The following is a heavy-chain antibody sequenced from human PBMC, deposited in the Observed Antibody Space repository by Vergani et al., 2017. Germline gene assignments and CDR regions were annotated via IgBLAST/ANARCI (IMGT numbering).Heavy chain of an antibody. D-gene: IGHD1-20*01. CDR3: ARDEGITETTVGYYYYYGMDV. V-gene: IGHV1-69*01. J-gene: IGHJ6*02. Sequence: QVQLVQSGAEVKKPGSSVKVSCKASGGTFSSYAISWVRQAPGQGLEWMGGIIPIFGTANYAQKFQGRVTITADESTSTAYMELSSLKFEDTAVYYCARDEGITETTVGYYYYYGMDVWGQGTTVTVSS. CDR1: GGTFSSYA. CDR2: IIPIFGTA.